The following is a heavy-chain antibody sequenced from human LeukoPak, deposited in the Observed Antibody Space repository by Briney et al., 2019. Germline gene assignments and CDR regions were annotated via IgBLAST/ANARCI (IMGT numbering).Heavy chain of an antibody. D-gene: IGHD4-23*01. CDR2: IHHAGDT. CDR1: GGSFTASY. V-gene: IGHV4-34*01. Sequence: SETLSLTCGVDGGSFTASYWSWIRQSPGKGLEWIGEIHHAGDTTYNPPLKSRVTISLDIYKAQFSLNLKSVTAADTAVYYCARVTGGGNVAYWYFDLWGRGTLVTVSS. J-gene: IGHJ2*01. CDR3: ARVTGGGNVAYWYFDL.